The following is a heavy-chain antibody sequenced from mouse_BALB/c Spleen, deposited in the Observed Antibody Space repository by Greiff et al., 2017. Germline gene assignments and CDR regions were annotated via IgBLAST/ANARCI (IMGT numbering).Heavy chain of an antibody. Sequence: EVKLMESGGGLVQPGGSRKLSCAASGFTFSSFGMHWVRQAPEKGLGWVAYISSGSSTTYYADTVKGRFTISRDNPKNTLFLQMTSRRSEDTAMYYCGRHRKEDMDYWGQGTSVTVSS. V-gene: IGHV5-17*02. CDR2: ISSGSSTT. CDR3: GRHRKEDMDY. J-gene: IGHJ4*01. CDR1: GFTFSSFG.